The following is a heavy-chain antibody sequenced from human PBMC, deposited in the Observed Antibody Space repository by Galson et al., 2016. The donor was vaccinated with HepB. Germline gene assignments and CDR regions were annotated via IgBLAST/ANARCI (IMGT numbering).Heavy chain of an antibody. D-gene: IGHD1-26*01. V-gene: IGHV3-7*04. CDR2: IKEDGSQK. CDR3: ARAGGVANGYALDI. CDR1: GFTFNSHW. Sequence: SLRLSCAVSGFTFNSHWMSWIRQAPGQGLEWVDKIKEDGSQKYYVDSVQGRFTIARDNAKNSLYMQMNSLRAEDTAVYYCARAGGVANGYALDIWGQGTMVSVSS. J-gene: IGHJ3*02.